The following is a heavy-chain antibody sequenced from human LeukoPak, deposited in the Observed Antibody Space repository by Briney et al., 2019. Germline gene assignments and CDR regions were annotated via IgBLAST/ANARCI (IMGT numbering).Heavy chain of an antibody. CDR2: IYTSGST. V-gene: IGHV4-61*02. D-gene: IGHD3-9*01. CDR3: AREGVLRYFDWLLRNYYYYMDV. CDR1: GGSISSGSYY. J-gene: IGHJ6*03. Sequence: SQTLSPTCTVSGGSISSGSYYWSWIRQPAWKGLEWIGRIYTSGSTNYNPSLKSRVTISVDTSKNQFSLKLSSVTAADTAVYYCAREGVLRYFDWLLRNYYYYMDVWGKGTTVTISS.